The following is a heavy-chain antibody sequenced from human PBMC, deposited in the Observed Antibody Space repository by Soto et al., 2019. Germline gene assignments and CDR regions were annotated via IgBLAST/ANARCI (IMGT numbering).Heavy chain of an antibody. CDR3: ARGGADIVVVPAANHFDY. D-gene: IGHD2-2*01. Sequence: GSLRLSCAASGFTFSSYEMNWVRQAPGKGLEWVSYISSSGSTIYYADSVKGRFTISRDNAKNSLYLQMNSLRAEDTAVYYCARGGADIVVVPAANHFDYWGQGTLVTVSS. V-gene: IGHV3-48*03. CDR2: ISSSGSTI. J-gene: IGHJ4*02. CDR1: GFTFSSYE.